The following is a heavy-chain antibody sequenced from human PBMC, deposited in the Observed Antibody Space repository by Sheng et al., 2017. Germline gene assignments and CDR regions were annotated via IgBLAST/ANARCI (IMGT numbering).Heavy chain of an antibody. CDR1: GGSISRYNYY. Sequence: QLQLQESGPGLVKPSETLALTCTVSGGSISRYNYYWGWIRQPPGKGLEWIGSIYYSGSTFHNPSLKSRVAISVDSSKDQFSLKLNSVTAADTAVYYCTRTASGSYYSPWGYWGQGTVVTVSS. D-gene: IGHD3-10*01. CDR3: TRTASGSYYSPWGY. J-gene: IGHJ4*02. CDR2: IYYSGST. V-gene: IGHV4-39*07.